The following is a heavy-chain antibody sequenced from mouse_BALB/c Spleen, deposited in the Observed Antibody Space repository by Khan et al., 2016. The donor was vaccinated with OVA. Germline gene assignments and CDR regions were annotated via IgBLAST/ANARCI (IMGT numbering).Heavy chain of an antibody. V-gene: IGHV1-4*01. J-gene: IGHJ3*01. D-gene: IGHD2-14*01. CDR3: VRGGAYHRNDGGFAY. CDR2: INPSNGYT. Sequence: QVQLKESGAELARPGASVKMSCKASGYTFTSYTIHWIKKRPGQGLEWIGYINPSNGYTNYNQKFKDKATLTTDKSSTTAYLQLSSLTSDDSAVYNSVRGGAYHRNDGGFAYWGQGTLVTVSA. CDR1: GYTFTSYT.